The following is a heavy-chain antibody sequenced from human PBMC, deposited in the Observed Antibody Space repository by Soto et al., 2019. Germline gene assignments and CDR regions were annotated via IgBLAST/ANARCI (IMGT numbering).Heavy chain of an antibody. V-gene: IGHV1-2*04. Sequence: QGQLLQSGAEVKKPGASVKVSCKTPVYSFTDYKLHWVRQAPGQGLEWMGWVDPHGGGSNAAQKFHGSVTMTWDTSITTAYLALSRLTTNDTATYFCATWVDYGDFEGFDFWGQGTLVTVSS. D-gene: IGHD4-17*01. J-gene: IGHJ4*02. CDR3: ATWVDYGDFEGFDF. CDR1: VYSFTDYK. CDR2: VDPHGGGS.